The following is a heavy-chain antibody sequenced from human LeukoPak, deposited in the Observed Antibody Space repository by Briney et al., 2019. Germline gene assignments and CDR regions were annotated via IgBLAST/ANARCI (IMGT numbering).Heavy chain of an antibody. J-gene: IGHJ4*02. CDR2: LYSSGRENA. Sequence: SETLSLTCTISGGSISYYYWNWIRQPAGKGLEWIGRLYSSGRENANHNPSLKSRVTMSVDTSKNHSSLKLTSVTAADTAVYYCVVAPLRWNKDYWGQGTLVTVSS. CDR1: GGSISYYY. CDR3: VVAPLRWNKDY. V-gene: IGHV4-4*07. D-gene: IGHD1/OR15-1a*01.